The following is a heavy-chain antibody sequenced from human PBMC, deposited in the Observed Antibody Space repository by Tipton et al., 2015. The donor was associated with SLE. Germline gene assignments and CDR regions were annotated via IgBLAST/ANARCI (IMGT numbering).Heavy chain of an antibody. V-gene: IGHV3-7*01. J-gene: IGHJ5*02. CDR1: GFMFSRYW. Sequence: SLRLSCEASGFMFSRYWMTWVRQAPGKGLEWVAHIKGDGSEKNYVDSVKGRFTISRDNARNSLFLQMNSLRDEDTALYYCARTNWLDPWGQGTLVTVSS. CDR2: IKGDGSEK. CDR3: ARTNWLDP.